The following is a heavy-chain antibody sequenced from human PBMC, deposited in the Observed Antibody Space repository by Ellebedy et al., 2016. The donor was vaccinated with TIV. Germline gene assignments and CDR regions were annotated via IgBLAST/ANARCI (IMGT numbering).Heavy chain of an antibody. CDR2: MIPILGIA. CDR1: GGTFSSYA. J-gene: IGHJ5*02. CDR3: ARDIDWFDP. D-gene: IGHD2-15*01. Sequence: AASVKVSCKASGGTFSSYAISWVRQAPGQGLEWVGRMIPILGIANYAQKFQGRVMITADKSTSTAYMELSSLRSEDTAVYYCARDIDWFDPWGQGTLVTVSS. V-gene: IGHV1-69*04.